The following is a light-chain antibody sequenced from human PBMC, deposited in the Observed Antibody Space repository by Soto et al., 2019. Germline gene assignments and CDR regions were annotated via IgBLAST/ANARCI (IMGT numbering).Light chain of an antibody. CDR2: KAS. CDR3: QQSYSTPIT. J-gene: IGKJ5*01. Sequence: DIQITQSPSSLSSSIGDRVAITCRAIQGIKNDLAWYQQKPGKAPKLLIYKASSLESGVPSRFSGSGSGTDFTLTISSLQPEDFATYYCQQSYSTPITFGQGTRLEIK. CDR1: QGIKND. V-gene: IGKV1-39*01.